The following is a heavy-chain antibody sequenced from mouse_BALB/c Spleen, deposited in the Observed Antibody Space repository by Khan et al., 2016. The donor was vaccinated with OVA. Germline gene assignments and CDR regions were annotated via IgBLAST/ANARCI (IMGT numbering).Heavy chain of an antibody. Sequence: QVQLQQSGAELARPGASVKMSCRTSGFTFSNYTIHWVKQRPGPGLEWIGYINPSTIYSFYNHKFKDKATLTAAKSSSTAYMQLSSLTSKDSAVYYCASYYRSPAWFAYWGQGTLVTVSA. J-gene: IGHJ3*01. V-gene: IGHV1-4*01. D-gene: IGHD2-14*01. CDR1: GFTFSNYT. CDR3: ASYYRSPAWFAY. CDR2: INPSTIYS.